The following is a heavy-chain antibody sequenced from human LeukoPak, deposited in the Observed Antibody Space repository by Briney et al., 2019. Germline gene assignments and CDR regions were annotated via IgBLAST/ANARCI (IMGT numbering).Heavy chain of an antibody. Sequence: GGSLRLSCAASGFTFSSYTMSWVRQAPGKGLEWVSGISGSGAYTYHADSVKGRFTISRDNSKNTLYLQMNSLRVEDTAVYYCAKDPSDLGGSGSNNYFDCWGQGTLVTVSS. CDR3: AKDPSDLGGSGSNNYFDC. V-gene: IGHV3-23*01. J-gene: IGHJ4*02. CDR2: ISGSGAYT. CDR1: GFTFSSYT. D-gene: IGHD3-10*01.